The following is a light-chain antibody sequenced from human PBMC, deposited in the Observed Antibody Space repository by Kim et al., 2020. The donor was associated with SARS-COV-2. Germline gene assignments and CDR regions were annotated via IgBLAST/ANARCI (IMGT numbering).Light chain of an antibody. CDR3: QQYYSTPRYS. CDR1: QSVLYSSNNKNY. Sequence: TINCKSSQSVLYSSNNKNYLAWYQQKPGQPPKLLIYWASTRESGVPDRFSGSGSGTDFTLTISSLQAEDVAVYYCQQYYSTPRYSFGQGTKLEI. J-gene: IGKJ2*03. V-gene: IGKV4-1*01. CDR2: WAS.